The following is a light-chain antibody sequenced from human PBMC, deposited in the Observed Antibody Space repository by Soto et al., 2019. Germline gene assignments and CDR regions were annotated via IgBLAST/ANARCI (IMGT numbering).Light chain of an antibody. Sequence: QSVMTQPPSVSAAPGQKVTISCSGSSSNIGGNSVSWYQQLPGTAPKLLIYDDNKRPSGIPDRFSGSMSGTSASLDISGLRSEDEADYYCAAWDDSLDGHLVFGGGTKVTVL. CDR1: SSNIGGNS. V-gene: IGLV1-51*01. J-gene: IGLJ2*01. CDR3: AAWDDSLDGHLV. CDR2: DDN.